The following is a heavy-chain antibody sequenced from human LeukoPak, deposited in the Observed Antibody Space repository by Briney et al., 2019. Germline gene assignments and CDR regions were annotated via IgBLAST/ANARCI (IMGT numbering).Heavy chain of an antibody. CDR1: GFSFSNYA. CDR3: AKDIRSSWYYFQD. V-gene: IGHV3-23*01. D-gene: IGHD6-13*01. J-gene: IGHJ1*01. Sequence: PGGSLRLSCAASGFSFSNYAMTWVRQAPGKGLEWVSTISGSGDRTYYADSVKGRFTISRDNSKNTLYVQINSLRAEDTAVYYCAKDIRSSWYYFQDWGQGTLVTVSS. CDR2: ISGSGDRT.